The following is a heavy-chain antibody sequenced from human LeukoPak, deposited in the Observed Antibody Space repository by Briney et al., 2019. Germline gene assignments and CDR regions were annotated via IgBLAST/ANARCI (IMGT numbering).Heavy chain of an antibody. D-gene: IGHD3-10*01. CDR1: GDSFDNYY. CDR2: VDHSGRT. V-gene: IGHV4-34*01. J-gene: IGHJ4*02. CDR3: AATNYFYGSGSFHKRDS. Sequence: SETLSLTCGVYGDSFDNYYWNWIRQFPEKRLEWIGEVDHSGRTTYSPSLQGRVTISVDTSKSQFSLKLNSVTAADTAVYFCAATNYFYGSGSFHKRDSWGQGTLVTVSS.